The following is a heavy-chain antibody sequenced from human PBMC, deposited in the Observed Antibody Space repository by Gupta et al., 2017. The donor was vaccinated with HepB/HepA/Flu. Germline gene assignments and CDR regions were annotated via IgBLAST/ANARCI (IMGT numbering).Heavy chain of an antibody. J-gene: IGHJ5*01. D-gene: IGHD2-15*01. CDR2: IIPISGKA. CDR1: AAILNSSA. V-gene: IGHV1-69*06. Sequence: QVHLVQSGAEVKKPGCSVKCSCTAYAAILNSSAFSWVRQAPGQGLEWLGQIIPISGKANYAQKFQGRVTISADKSTNTAYMELLILSSEDTAIYYCARDSGYCGGSSCYWDNWFDSWGQGTRVTGSA. CDR3: ARDSGYCGGSSCYWDNWFDS.